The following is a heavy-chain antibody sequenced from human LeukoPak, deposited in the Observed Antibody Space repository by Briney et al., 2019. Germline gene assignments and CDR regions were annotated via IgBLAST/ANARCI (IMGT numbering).Heavy chain of an antibody. J-gene: IGHJ4*02. D-gene: IGHD3-10*01. Sequence: GGSLRLSCAASEFIFSGYWMNWVRQAPGKGLEWVANIKQDGSEKQYVDSVRGRFTISRDNAKNSLYLQMNSLRAEDTAVYYCARDFRTYYYGSGSWNYWGQGTLVTVSS. V-gene: IGHV3-7*03. CDR3: ARDFRTYYYGSGSWNY. CDR2: IKQDGSEK. CDR1: EFIFSGYW.